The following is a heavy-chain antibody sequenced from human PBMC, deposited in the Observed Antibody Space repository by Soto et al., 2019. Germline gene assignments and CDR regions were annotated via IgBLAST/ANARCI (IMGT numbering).Heavy chain of an antibody. CDR3: ARDTTYYDFWSGYPLYYYYGMDV. Sequence: GGSLRLSCAASGFTFSSYAMSWVRQAPGKGLEWVSAISGSVGSTYYADSVKGPFTIPRDNSKNTLYLQMNSLRAEDTAVYYCARDTTYYDFWSGYPLYYYYGMDVWGQGTTVTVSS. D-gene: IGHD3-3*01. CDR2: ISGSVGST. V-gene: IGHV3-23*01. CDR1: GFTFSSYA. J-gene: IGHJ6*02.